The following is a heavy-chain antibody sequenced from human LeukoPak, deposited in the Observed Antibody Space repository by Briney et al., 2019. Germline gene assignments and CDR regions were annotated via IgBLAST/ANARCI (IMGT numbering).Heavy chain of an antibody. J-gene: IGHJ4*02. CDR1: GGSFSGYH. Sequence: SETLSLTCAVYGGSFSGYHWSWIRQPPGKGLEWIGEINHRGSTNYNPSLKSRVTISVDTSKNQFSLKLSSVTAADTAVYYCASTSAMVHFDYWGQGTLVTVSS. CDR3: ASTSAMVHFDY. CDR2: INHRGST. V-gene: IGHV4-34*01. D-gene: IGHD5-18*01.